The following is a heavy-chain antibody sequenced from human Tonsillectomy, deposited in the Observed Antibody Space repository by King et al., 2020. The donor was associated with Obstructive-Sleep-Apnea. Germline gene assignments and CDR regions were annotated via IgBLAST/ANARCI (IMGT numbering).Heavy chain of an antibody. CDR3: ARLLRDMDV. J-gene: IGHJ6*02. V-gene: IGHV5-10-1*01. D-gene: IGHD5-24*01. CDR1: GYRFTSYW. Sequence: VQLVESGAEVKKPGESLRISCTGSGYRFTSYWISWVRQKPDKGLEWMGRIHPSESDPNYSPSFDGHVTISADKSISTAYLHWSSLKASDSGIYYCARLLRDMDVWGQGTTVTVSS. CDR2: IHPSESDP.